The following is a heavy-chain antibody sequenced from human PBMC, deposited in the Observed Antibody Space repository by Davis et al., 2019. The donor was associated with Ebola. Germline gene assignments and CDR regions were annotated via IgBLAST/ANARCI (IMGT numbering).Heavy chain of an antibody. D-gene: IGHD3-3*01. J-gene: IGHJ6*02. CDR2: ISAYNGNT. V-gene: IGHV1-18*01. CDR1: GYTFTSYG. Sequence: ASVKVSCKASGYTFTSYGISWVRQAPGQRLEWMGWISAYNGNTNYAQKLQGRVTMTTDTSTSTAYMELRSLRSDDTAVYYCAGITIFGVVITPGEDVWGQGTTVTVSS. CDR3: AGITIFGVVITPGEDV.